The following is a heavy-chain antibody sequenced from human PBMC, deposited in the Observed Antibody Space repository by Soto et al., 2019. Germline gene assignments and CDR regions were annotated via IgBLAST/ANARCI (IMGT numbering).Heavy chain of an antibody. V-gene: IGHV3-23*01. CDR3: AKARDIVVVEAADDAFDI. J-gene: IGHJ3*02. CDR2: ISGSGGRT. D-gene: IGHD2-15*01. Sequence: EVQLLESGGGLVQPGGSVRLSCAASGFTFSSYAMSWVRQAPGKGLEWVSAISGSGGRTYYTDSVKGRFTISRDNSKNTLYLQMNSLRVADTAVYHCAKARDIVVVEAADDAFDIWGQGTRVTVSS. CDR1: GFTFSSYA.